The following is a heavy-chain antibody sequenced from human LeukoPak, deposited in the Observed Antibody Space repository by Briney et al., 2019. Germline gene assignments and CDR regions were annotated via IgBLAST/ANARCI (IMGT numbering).Heavy chain of an antibody. J-gene: IGHJ4*02. D-gene: IGHD3-22*01. CDR2: IYYSGST. CDR1: GGSISSYY. Sequence: SETLSLTCTVSGGSISSYYWSWIRQPPGKGLEWIGYIYYSGSTNYNPSLKSRVTISVDTSKNQFSLKLSSVTAADTAVYYCAGASYDSSGVHWGQGTLVTVSS. V-gene: IGHV4-59*01. CDR3: AGASYDSSGVH.